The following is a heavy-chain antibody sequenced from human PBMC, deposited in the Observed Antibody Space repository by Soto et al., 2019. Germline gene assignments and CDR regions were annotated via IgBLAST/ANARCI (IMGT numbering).Heavy chain of an antibody. CDR2: FYYRGSP. D-gene: IGHD2-8*01. V-gene: IGHV4-39*01. CDR1: GGSISSGTYS. Sequence: SETLSLTCTVSGGSISSGTYSWGWMRQPPVKGVEWIGTFYYRGSPYYTPSLKSRVTISVDTSKNQFSLKVSSVTAADTAVYYCARLGGYCTTSCYGYFAMDVRGQGTLVT. J-gene: IGHJ6*02. CDR3: ARLGGYCTTSCYGYFAMDV.